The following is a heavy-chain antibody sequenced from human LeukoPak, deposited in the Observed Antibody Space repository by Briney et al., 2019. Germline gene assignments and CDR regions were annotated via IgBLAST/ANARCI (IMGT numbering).Heavy chain of an antibody. V-gene: IGHV4-34*01. CDR2: INHSGST. J-gene: IGHJ4*02. Sequence: SETLSLTCAVYGGSFSGYYLSWIRQPPGKGLEWIGEINHSGSTNYNPSLKSRVTISVDTSKNQFSLKLTSVTAADTAVYYCARSFVNWGQGTLVTVSS. CDR1: GGSFSGYY. CDR3: ARSFVN.